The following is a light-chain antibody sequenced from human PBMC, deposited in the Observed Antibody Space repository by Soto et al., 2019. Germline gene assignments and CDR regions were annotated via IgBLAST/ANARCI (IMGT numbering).Light chain of an antibody. CDR3: QQYGSSPLT. Sequence: EIVLTQSPGTLSLSPGERATLSCRASQSVSSSYLAWYQQKPGQAPRLLSYGASSRATGIPGRFSGSGSGTDFTLTISRLEPEDFAVYYCQQYGSSPLTFGGGTKVEIK. V-gene: IGKV3-20*01. J-gene: IGKJ4*01. CDR1: QSVSSSY. CDR2: GAS.